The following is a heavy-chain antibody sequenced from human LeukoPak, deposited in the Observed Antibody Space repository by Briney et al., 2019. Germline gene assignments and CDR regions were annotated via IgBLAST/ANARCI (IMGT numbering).Heavy chain of an antibody. D-gene: IGHD1-26*01. CDR1: GFTFDDYA. J-gene: IGHJ3*02. CDR3: AKDISPRSYIDVFDI. Sequence: GGSLRLSCAASGFTFDDYAMHWVRQAPGKGLEWVSGISWNSGTIGYADSVKGRITISRDTAKNSLYLQMNSLRAEDTALYYCAKDISPRSYIDVFDIWGQGTMVTVSS. V-gene: IGHV3-9*01. CDR2: ISWNSGTI.